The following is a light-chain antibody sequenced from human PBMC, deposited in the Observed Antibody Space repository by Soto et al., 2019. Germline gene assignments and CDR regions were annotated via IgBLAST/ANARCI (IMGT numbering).Light chain of an antibody. CDR2: AAS. Sequence: DIQMTQSASSLSASLGDRVTITCRASQGISNYLAWYQQKTGKVPKLLIYAASTLQSGVPSRFSGSGSGTDFTLTISSLQTEDVATYYCQKYNSAPRTFGQGTKVDIK. CDR3: QKYNSAPRT. V-gene: IGKV1-27*01. J-gene: IGKJ1*01. CDR1: QGISNY.